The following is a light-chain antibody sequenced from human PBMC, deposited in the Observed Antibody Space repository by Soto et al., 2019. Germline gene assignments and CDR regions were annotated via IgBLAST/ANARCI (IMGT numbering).Light chain of an antibody. CDR1: QSVLYSSNNKNY. V-gene: IGKV4-1*01. J-gene: IGKJ1*01. Sequence: DIVMTQSPDSLAVSLGERATINCKSSQSVLYSSNNKNYLAWYQQSPGQPPKLLIYWASTRESGVPDRFSGSGSGTDFTLTISSLQAEDVAVYYCQQYYSTPLTFGQGTKVEL. CDR2: WAS. CDR3: QQYYSTPLT.